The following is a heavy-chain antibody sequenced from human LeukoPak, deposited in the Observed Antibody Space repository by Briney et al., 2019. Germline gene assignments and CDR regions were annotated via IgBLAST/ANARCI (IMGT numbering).Heavy chain of an antibody. Sequence: GASVTVSCTASGYTFTGYYMHWVRQAPGQGLEWMGWINPNSGGTNYAQKFQGRVTMTRDTSISTAYMELSRLRSDDTAVYYCARAIYYDSSGSDAFDIWGQGTMVTVSS. V-gene: IGHV1-2*02. J-gene: IGHJ3*02. CDR2: INPNSGGT. D-gene: IGHD3-22*01. CDR1: GYTFTGYY. CDR3: ARAIYYDSSGSDAFDI.